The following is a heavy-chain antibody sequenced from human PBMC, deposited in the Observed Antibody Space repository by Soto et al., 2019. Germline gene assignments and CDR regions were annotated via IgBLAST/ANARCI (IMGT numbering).Heavy chain of an antibody. CDR3: ARDLPLYTGVFDM. J-gene: IGHJ3*02. CDR1: GFTFSSYA. V-gene: IGHV3-30-3*01. CDR2: ISYDGSNK. Sequence: GGSLRLSCAASGFTFSSYAMHWVRQAPGKGLEWVAVISYDGSNKYYADSVKGRFTISRDNSKNTLYLQMNSLRAEDTAVYYCARDLPLYTGVFDMWGQGTMVT. D-gene: IGHD2-2*02.